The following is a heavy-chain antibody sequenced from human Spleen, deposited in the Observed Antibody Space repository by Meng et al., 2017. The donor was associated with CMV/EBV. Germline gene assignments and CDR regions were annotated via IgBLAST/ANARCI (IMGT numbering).Heavy chain of an antibody. CDR2: IYHSRST. CDR3: ARVLNFGGGFDP. V-gene: IGHV4-4*02. D-gene: IGHD2-21*01. Sequence: GAVSGGCMGNSNWWSWVGQPPGKGLEWIGKIYHSRSTNYNPSLKGRVTISVDKSKNQFSLKLSSVTAADTAVYYCARVLNFGGGFDPWGQGTLVTVSS. CDR1: GGCMGNSNW. J-gene: IGHJ5*02.